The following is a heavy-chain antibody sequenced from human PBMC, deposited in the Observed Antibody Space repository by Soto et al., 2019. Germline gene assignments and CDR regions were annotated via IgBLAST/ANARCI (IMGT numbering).Heavy chain of an antibody. J-gene: IGHJ4*02. CDR1: GYTFTSYG. CDR3: ARDPVNYDILTGYYNNAHSFDY. CDR2: ISAYNGNT. Sequence: ASVKVSCKASGYTFTSYGISWVRQAPGQGLEWMGWISAYNGNTNYAQKLQGRVTMTTDTSTSTAYMELRSLRSDDTAVYYCARDPVNYDILTGYYNNAHSFDYWGQGTLVTVSS. D-gene: IGHD3-9*01. V-gene: IGHV1-18*01.